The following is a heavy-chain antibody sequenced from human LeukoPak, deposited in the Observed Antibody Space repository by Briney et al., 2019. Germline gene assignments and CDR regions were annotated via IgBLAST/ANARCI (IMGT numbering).Heavy chain of an antibody. V-gene: IGHV3-20*01. CDR2: INWNGGST. CDR3: ARDRPSGSYGLFDY. J-gene: IGHJ4*02. D-gene: IGHD1-26*01. CDR1: GFTFDDYG. Sequence: PGGSLRLSCAASGFTFDDYGMSWVRQAPGKGLEWVSGINWNGGSTGYADSVKGRFTISRDNAKNSLYLQMNSLRAEDTALYHCARDRPSGSYGLFDYWGQGTLVTVSS.